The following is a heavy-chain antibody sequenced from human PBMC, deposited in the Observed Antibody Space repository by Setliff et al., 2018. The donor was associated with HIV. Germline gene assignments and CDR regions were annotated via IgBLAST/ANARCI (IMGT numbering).Heavy chain of an antibody. V-gene: IGHV4-34*01. CDR3: TRSSRYCTSTSCPYYSYYYMDV. CDR2: INHSGST. D-gene: IGHD2-2*01. CDR1: GGSFSDYY. J-gene: IGHJ6*03. Sequence: PSETLSLTCAVYGGSFSDYYWSWIRQPPGKGLEWIGEINHSGSTNYNPSLKSRVTISVDTSKNQFSLKLSSVTAADTAVYYCTRSSRYCTSTSCPYYSYYYMDVWGKGTTVTVSS.